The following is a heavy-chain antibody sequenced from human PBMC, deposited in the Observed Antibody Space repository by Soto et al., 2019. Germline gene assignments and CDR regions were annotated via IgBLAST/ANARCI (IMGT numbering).Heavy chain of an antibody. V-gene: IGHV3-23*01. CDR1: GFTFSSYA. D-gene: IGHD3-3*01. CDR2: ISGSGGST. J-gene: IGHJ4*02. CDR3: AKEIRFLERLPGEFDY. Sequence: EVQLLESGGGLVQPGGSLRLSCAASGFTFSSYAMSWVRQAPGKGLEWVSAISGSGGSTYYADSVKGRFTISRDNSKNTLYLQMNSLRAEDTAVYYCAKEIRFLERLPGEFDYWGQGTLVTVSS.